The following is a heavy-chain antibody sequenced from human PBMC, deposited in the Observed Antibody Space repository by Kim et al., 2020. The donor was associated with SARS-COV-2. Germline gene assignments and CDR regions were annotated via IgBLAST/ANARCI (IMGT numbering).Heavy chain of an antibody. Sequence: SETLSLTCTVSGGSISSYYWSWIRQPPGKGLEWIGYIYYSGSTNYNPSLKSRVTISVDTSKNQFSLKLSSVTAADTAVYYCARIGAVAGPGYYYYYYGMDVWGQGTTVTVSS. V-gene: IGHV4-59*01. CDR3: ARIGAVAGPGYYYYYYGMDV. J-gene: IGHJ6*02. CDR1: GGSISSYY. CDR2: IYYSGST. D-gene: IGHD6-19*01.